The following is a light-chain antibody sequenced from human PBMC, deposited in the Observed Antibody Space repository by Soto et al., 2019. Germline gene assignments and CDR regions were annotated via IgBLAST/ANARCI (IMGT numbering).Light chain of an antibody. V-gene: IGLV2-14*01. CDR2: DVS. Sequence: QSALTQPVSVSGSPGQSITISCSGTISDVGGYNYVSWYQQHPGKAPKLMIYDVSNRPSGISIRFSGSKSGNTASLTISGLQAEDEADYYCSSYTSSGTPVVFGGGTKLTVL. CDR1: ISDVGGYNY. J-gene: IGLJ2*01. CDR3: SSYTSSGTPVV.